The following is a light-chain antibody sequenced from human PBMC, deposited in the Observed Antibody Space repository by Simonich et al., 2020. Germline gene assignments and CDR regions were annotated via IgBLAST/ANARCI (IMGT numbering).Light chain of an antibody. CDR3: YSAADNNWV. V-gene: IGLV3-27*01. Sequence: SYELTQPSSVSVSPGQTARITCSGDVLAKKKYARWFQQKQGQAPVLVIYKDSERPSGFPERFSGSSSGTTVTLTISGAQVEDEADYYCYSAADNNWVFGGGTKLTVL. CDR2: KDS. CDR1: VLAKKKY. J-gene: IGLJ3*02.